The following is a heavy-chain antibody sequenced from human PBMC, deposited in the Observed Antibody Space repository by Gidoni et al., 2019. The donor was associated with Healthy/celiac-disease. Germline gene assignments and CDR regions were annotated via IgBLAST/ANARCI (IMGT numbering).Heavy chain of an antibody. CDR3: AKDKRYYDTTGPDY. D-gene: IGHD3-22*01. CDR1: GFPFSNYA. V-gene: IGHV3-23*01. CDR2: ISGSVDRT. Sequence: EVQLLESGGGLIQPGGSLRLSCAASGFPFSNYAMSWVRQAPAKGLEWVSAISGSVDRTYYADPVKGRFTIARDNSKNTLYVQVNSLRAEDTAVYYCAKDKRYYDTTGPDYWGQGTLVTVSS. J-gene: IGHJ4*02.